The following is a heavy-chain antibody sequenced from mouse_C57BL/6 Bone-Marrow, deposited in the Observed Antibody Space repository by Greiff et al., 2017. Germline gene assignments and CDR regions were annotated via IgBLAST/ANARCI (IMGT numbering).Heavy chain of an antibody. CDR2: ISDGGSYT. CDR1: GFTFSSYA. V-gene: IGHV5-4*01. J-gene: IGHJ4*01. D-gene: IGHD1-1*01. Sequence: EVQRVESGGGLVKPGGSLKLSCAASGFTFSSYAMSWVRQTPEKRLEWVATISDGGSYTYYPDNVKGRFTISRDNAKNNLYLQMSHLKSEDTAMYYCARLTTVVAPMDYWGQGTSVTVSS. CDR3: ARLTTVVAPMDY.